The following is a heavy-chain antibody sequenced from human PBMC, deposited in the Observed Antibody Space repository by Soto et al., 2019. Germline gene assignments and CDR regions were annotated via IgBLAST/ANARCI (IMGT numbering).Heavy chain of an antibody. V-gene: IGHV3-23*01. J-gene: IGHJ2*01. Sequence: EVQLLESGGGLVQPGGSLRLSCAASGFTFSSYAMSWVRQAPGKGLEWVSAISGSGGSTYYADSVKGRFTISRDNSKNTLYLQMNSLRAEDTAVYYCAKRGVRGVISTYWYFDLWGRGTLVTVSS. CDR3: AKRGVRGVISTYWYFDL. D-gene: IGHD3-10*01. CDR2: ISGSGGST. CDR1: GFTFSSYA.